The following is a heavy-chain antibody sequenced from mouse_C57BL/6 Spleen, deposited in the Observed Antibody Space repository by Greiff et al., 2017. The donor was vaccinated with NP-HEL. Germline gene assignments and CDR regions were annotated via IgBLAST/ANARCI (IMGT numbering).Heavy chain of an antibody. D-gene: IGHD2-1*01. CDR2: ISSGGSYT. CDR3: ARRGYGNWGNYFDY. CDR1: GFTFSSYG. V-gene: IGHV5-6*02. J-gene: IGHJ2*01. Sequence: EVKLMESGGDLVKPGGSLKLSCAASGFTFSSYGMSWVRQTPDKRLEWVATISSGGSYTYYPDSVKGRFTISRDNAKNTLYLQMSSLKSEDTAMYYCARRGYGNWGNYFDYWGQGTTLTVSS.